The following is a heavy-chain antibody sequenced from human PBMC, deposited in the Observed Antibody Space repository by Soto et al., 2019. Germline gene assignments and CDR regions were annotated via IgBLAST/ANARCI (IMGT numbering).Heavy chain of an antibody. V-gene: IGHV4-59*01. D-gene: IGHD1-1*01. CDR3: ARDTLEPNWDYYYYYMDV. CDR2: IYYSGST. CDR1: GGSISSYY. Sequence: SETLSLTCTVSGGSISSYYWSWIRQPPGKGLEWIGYIYYSGSTNYNPSLKSRVTISVDTSKNQFSLKLSSVTAADTAVYYCARDTLEPNWDYYYYYMDVRGKGTTVTVSS. J-gene: IGHJ6*03.